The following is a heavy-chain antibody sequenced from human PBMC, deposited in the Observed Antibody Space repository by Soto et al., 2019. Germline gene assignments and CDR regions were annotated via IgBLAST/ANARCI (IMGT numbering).Heavy chain of an antibody. J-gene: IGHJ5*02. CDR3: ARAPGIYCTNGVCSHLLENWFDP. V-gene: IGHV5-51*01. CDR1: GYSFTSYW. CDR2: IYPGDSDT. Sequence: GESLKISCKGSGYSFTSYWIGWVRQMPGKGLEWMGIIYPGDSDTRYSPSFQGQVTISADKSISTAYLQWSSLKASDTAMYYCARAPGIYCTNGVCSHLLENWFDPWGQGTLVTVSS. D-gene: IGHD2-8*01.